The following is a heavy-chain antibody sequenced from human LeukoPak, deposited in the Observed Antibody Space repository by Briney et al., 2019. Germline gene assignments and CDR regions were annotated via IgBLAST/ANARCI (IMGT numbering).Heavy chain of an antibody. CDR2: IYHSGST. D-gene: IGHD2-2*01. Sequence: SQTLSLTCAVSGGSISSGGYSWSWIRQPPGKGLEWIGYIYHSGSTYYNPSLKSRVTISVDRSKNQFSLKLSSVTAADTAVYYCARYCSSTSCYYPLYYYYGMDVWGQGTTVTVSS. V-gene: IGHV4-30-2*01. CDR3: ARYCSSTSCYYPLYYYYGMDV. J-gene: IGHJ6*02. CDR1: GGSISSGGYS.